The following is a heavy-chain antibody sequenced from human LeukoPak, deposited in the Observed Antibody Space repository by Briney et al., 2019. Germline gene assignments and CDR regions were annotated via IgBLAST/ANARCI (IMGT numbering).Heavy chain of an antibody. CDR1: GFTFSSYG. Sequence: GGSLRLSCAASGFTFSSYGMHWVRQAPGKGLEWVAVISYDGSNKYYADSVKGRFTISRDNSKNTLYLQMNSLRAEDTAVYYCAKDRSTADSSGYWFDYRGQGTLVTVSS. D-gene: IGHD3-22*01. CDR3: AKDRSTADSSGYWFDY. V-gene: IGHV3-30*18. CDR2: ISYDGSNK. J-gene: IGHJ4*02.